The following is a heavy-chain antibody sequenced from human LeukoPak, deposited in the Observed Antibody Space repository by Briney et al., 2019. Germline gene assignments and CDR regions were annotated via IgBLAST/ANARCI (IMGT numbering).Heavy chain of an antibody. CDR2: IKDDGSEK. CDR1: GFTFSSYW. CDR3: ARDSYYYYYFYMDV. Sequence: GGSLRLSCAASGFTFSSYWMAWVRQAPGKGLEWVAKIKDDGSEKYYVDSVKGRFTISRDNAKNSLYLQLNSLSAEDTAVYYCARDSYYYYYFYMDVWGKGTTVTVSS. J-gene: IGHJ6*03. V-gene: IGHV3-7*01.